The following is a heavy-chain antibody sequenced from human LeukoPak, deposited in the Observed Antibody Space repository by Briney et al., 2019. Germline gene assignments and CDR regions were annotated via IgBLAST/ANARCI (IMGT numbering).Heavy chain of an antibody. CDR1: GGTFSSYA. CDR3: ARHCIQNSYGFNYYYYMDV. CDR2: IIPIFGTA. Sequence: SVKVSCKASGGTFSSYAISWVRQAPGQGLEWMGGIIPIFGTANYAQKFQGRVTITTDESTSTAYMELSSLRSEDTAVYYCARHCIQNSYGFNYYYYMDVWGKGTTVTVSS. J-gene: IGHJ6*03. D-gene: IGHD5-18*01. V-gene: IGHV1-69*05.